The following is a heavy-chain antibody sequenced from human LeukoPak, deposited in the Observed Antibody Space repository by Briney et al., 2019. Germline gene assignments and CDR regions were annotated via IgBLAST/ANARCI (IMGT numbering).Heavy chain of an antibody. V-gene: IGHV1-8*03. J-gene: IGHJ4*02. Sequence: ASVKVSCKASGYTFTTYDINWVRQATGQGLEWMGWMNPNSGNTVYPQKFQGRVTFTRNPSINTAYMELSSLRSEDTAVYYCARGEVDTAMVRPKPLCYWGQGTLVTVSS. CDR2: MNPNSGNT. D-gene: IGHD5-18*01. CDR3: ARGEVDTAMVRPKPLCY. CDR1: GYTFTTYD.